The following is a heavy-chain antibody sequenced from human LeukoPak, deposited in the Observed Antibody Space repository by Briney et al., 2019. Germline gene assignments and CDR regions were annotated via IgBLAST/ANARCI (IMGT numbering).Heavy chain of an antibody. V-gene: IGHV4-59*01. CDR2: IYYSGST. CDR3: ARDLFAPERMDPEGGIAAADI. Sequence: SETLSLTCSVSGGSISSYYWSWIRQPPGKGLEWIGYIYYSGSTNYNRSLKSRVNISVDTSKNQFALKLSSVTAADTAVYYCARDLFAPERMDPEGGIAAADIWGQGTIVTVSS. D-gene: IGHD6-13*01. J-gene: IGHJ3*02. CDR1: GGSISSYY.